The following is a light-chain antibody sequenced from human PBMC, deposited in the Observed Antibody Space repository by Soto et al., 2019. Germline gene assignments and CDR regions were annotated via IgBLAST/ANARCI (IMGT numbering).Light chain of an antibody. CDR1: SSNIGSNS. J-gene: IGLJ3*02. Sequence: QSVLIQPPSVSGTPGQRVIISCSGSSSNIGSNSANWYQQLPGTAPGLLIYGDNKRPSRVADRFSGSKSGTSASLAISGLQSGDEADYYCATWDERLKGLMFGGGTKLTVL. CDR3: ATWDERLKGLM. V-gene: IGLV1-44*01. CDR2: GDN.